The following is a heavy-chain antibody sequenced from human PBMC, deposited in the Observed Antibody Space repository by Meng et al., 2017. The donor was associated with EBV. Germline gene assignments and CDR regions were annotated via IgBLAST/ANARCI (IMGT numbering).Heavy chain of an antibody. V-gene: IGHV4-61*01. D-gene: IGHD2-2*01. J-gene: IGHJ4*02. CDR2: IYDGGTT. CDR3: VKSSSSTPGVVDS. Sequence: QGQLQESGPGLVKPSETLSLTCTVSGASVSGGTFHWSWIRQPPGKELQWIGYIYDGGTTIYNPSLKSRVTIFLDTSRNQFSLGLRSVTTADTAVYYCVKSSSSTPGVVDSWGQGTLVTVSS. CDR1: GASVSGGTFH.